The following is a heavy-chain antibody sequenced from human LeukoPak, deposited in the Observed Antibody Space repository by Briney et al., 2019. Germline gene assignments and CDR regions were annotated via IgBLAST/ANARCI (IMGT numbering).Heavy chain of an antibody. V-gene: IGHV1-3*01. CDR1: GYTFTSYA. CDR3: ARAGDPDNWFDP. J-gene: IGHJ5*02. D-gene: IGHD3-10*01. Sequence: GASVKVSCKASGYTFTSYAMHWVRQAPGQRLEWMGWINAGNGNTKYSQKFQGRVTITRDTSASTAYMELSSLRSEDTAVYYCARAGDPDNWFDPWGQGTLVTVSS. CDR2: INAGNGNT.